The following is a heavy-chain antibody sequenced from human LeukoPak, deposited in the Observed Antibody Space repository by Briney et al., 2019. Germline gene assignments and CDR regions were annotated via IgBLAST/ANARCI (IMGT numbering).Heavy chain of an antibody. CDR2: IYHSGST. D-gene: IGHD1/OR15-1a*01. Sequence: SETLSLTCAVSGYSISSGYYWGWIRQPPGKGLEWIGSIYHSGSTYYNPSLKSRVTISVDTSKNQFSLKLRSVTAADTAVYYCARDRNNFDYWGQGTLVTVSS. J-gene: IGHJ4*02. V-gene: IGHV4-38-2*02. CDR3: ARDRNNFDY. CDR1: GYSISSGYY.